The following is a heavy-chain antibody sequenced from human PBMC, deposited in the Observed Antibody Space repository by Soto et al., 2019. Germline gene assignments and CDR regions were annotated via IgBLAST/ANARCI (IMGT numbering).Heavy chain of an antibody. Sequence: PGESLKISCKRSGYSFTTYWIGWVRQAPGKGLERVSYISSSSSTIYYADSVKGRFTISRDNAKNSLYLQMNSLRAEDTAVYYCARGRSIAAPFGYYYYYMDVWRKGTTVTVSS. CDR2: ISSSSSTI. D-gene: IGHD6-6*01. CDR3: ARGRSIAAPFGYYYYYMDV. V-gene: IGHV3-48*01. J-gene: IGHJ6*03. CDR1: GYSFTTYW.